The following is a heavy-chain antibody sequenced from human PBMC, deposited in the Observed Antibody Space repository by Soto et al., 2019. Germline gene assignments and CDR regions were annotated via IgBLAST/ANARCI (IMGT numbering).Heavy chain of an antibody. Sequence: PGGSLRLSCAVSGFTVTSSCVSWVRQAPGKGLEWVSAISPNGQGIWYPDSVKGRFTISRDIAAKTVLLQMDRIIAEETAVYDCDNDRQYPRDYSHNWGQGT. J-gene: IGHJ4*02. CDR2: ISPNGQGI. D-gene: IGHD4-4*01. V-gene: IGHV3-23*01. CDR1: GFTVTSSC. CDR3: DNDRQYPRDYSHN.